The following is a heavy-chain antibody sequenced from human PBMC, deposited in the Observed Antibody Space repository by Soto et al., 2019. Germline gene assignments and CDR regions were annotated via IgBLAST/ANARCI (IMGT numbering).Heavy chain of an antibody. V-gene: IGHV1-18*01. CDR1: GYTISSYH. J-gene: IGHJ4*02. CDR3: ARDLPPVDY. CDR2: ISAYNGNT. Sequence: QIQLVQSGAEVKKPGTSVKVSCKASGYTISSYHITWVRQAPGQGLEWMGWISAYNGNTNYAQNLQGRVTMTTDPSTSTAYMELRSLRSDDTAVYYCARDLPPVDYWGQGTLVTVSS.